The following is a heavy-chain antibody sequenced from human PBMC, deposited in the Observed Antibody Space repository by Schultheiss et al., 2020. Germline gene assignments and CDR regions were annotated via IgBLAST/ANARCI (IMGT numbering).Heavy chain of an antibody. CDR1: GFTFSSYA. D-gene: IGHD6-13*01. Sequence: GGSLRLSCTASGFTFSSYAMHWVRQAPGKGLEWVAVISYDGSNKYYADSVKGRFTISRDNSKNTLYLQMNSLRAEDTAVYYCAKSDPGYSSSWAYYYYGMDVWGQGTTVTVSS. V-gene: IGHV3-30*07. CDR2: ISYDGSNK. CDR3: AKSDPGYSSSWAYYYYGMDV. J-gene: IGHJ6*02.